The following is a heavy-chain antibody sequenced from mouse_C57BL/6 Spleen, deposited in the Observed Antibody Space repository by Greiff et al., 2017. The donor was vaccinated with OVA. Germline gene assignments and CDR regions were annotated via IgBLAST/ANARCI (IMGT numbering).Heavy chain of an antibody. J-gene: IGHJ1*03. CDR2: ISSRSSTI. CDR1: GFTFSDYG. V-gene: IGHV5-17*01. Sequence: EVQLQESGGGLVKPGGSLKLSCAASGFTFSDYGMHWVRQAPEKGLEWVAYISSRSSTIYYADTVKGRFTISRDNAKNPLFLQMTSLRSEDTAMYYCARRYYGSSYGWYFDVWGTGTTVTVSS. D-gene: IGHD1-1*01. CDR3: ARRYYGSSYGWYFDV.